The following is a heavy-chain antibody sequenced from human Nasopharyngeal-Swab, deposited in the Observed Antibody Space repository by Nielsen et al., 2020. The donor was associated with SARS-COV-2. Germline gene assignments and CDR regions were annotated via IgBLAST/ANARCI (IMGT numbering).Heavy chain of an antibody. Sequence: LSLTSAASGLSVTNSHMNWIRQAPGKGLEWVSVIYGGGTTEYADSVRGRFTISRDRSGNTLYLQMNSLRADDTAIYYCARDPRGDGYSFFDYWGQGTEVTVSS. CDR2: IYGGGTT. J-gene: IGHJ4*02. V-gene: IGHV3-53*01. D-gene: IGHD5-24*01. CDR3: ARDPRGDGYSFFDY. CDR1: GLSVTNSH.